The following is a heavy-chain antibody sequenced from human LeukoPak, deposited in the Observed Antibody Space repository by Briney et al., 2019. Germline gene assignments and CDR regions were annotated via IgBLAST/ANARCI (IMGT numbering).Heavy chain of an antibody. J-gene: IGHJ5*02. Sequence: SVKVSCKASGGTFSSYAISWVRQAPGQGLEWMGRIIPIFGIANYAQTFQGRVTITADKSTSTAYMELSSLRSEDTAVYYCARGGYNWNYSGVWFDPWGQGTLVTVSS. CDR2: IIPIFGIA. CDR1: GGTFSSYA. CDR3: ARGGYNWNYSGVWFDP. V-gene: IGHV1-69*04. D-gene: IGHD1-7*01.